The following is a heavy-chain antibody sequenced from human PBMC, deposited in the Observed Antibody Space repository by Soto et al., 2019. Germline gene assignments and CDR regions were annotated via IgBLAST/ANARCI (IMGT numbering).Heavy chain of an antibody. CDR2: TYYRSRWYN. D-gene: IGHD5-12*01. J-gene: IGHJ5*02. CDR3: AGGSAYDESWFDP. CDR1: GDSVSTNRAS. V-gene: IGHV6-1*01. Sequence: SPTLSLTCAISGDSVSTNRASWNWIRQSPSRGLEWLGRTYYRSRWYNDYAVSVKSRITINPDTSKNQFSLQLNSVTAEDTAVYYCAGGSAYDESWFDPWGQGTPVTVSS.